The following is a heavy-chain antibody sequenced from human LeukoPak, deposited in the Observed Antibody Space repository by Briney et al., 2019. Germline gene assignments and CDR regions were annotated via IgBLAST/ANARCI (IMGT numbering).Heavy chain of an antibody. D-gene: IGHD3-9*01. CDR2: FDPEDGET. CDR3: ATFVSLTGYYGTYFDY. Sequence: ASVKVSCKVSGYTLTELSMHWARQAPGKGLEWMGGFDPEDGETIYAQKFQGRVTMTEDTSTDTAYMELSSLRSEDTAVYYCATFVSLTGYYGTYFDYWGQGTLVTVSS. J-gene: IGHJ4*02. V-gene: IGHV1-24*01. CDR1: GYTLTELS.